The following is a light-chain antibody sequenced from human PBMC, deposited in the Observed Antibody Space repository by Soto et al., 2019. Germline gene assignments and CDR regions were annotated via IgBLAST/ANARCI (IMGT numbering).Light chain of an antibody. J-gene: IGKJ1*01. V-gene: IGKV3-15*01. CDR1: QSISSS. Sequence: EIVMTHSPATLSVSPGEIATLSCRASQSISSSKLAWYQQNPGQAPRLLMYGASNRATGIPARFSGSGSGTEFTLTISSLQSEDFAVYYCQQYDYWPRTLGQGTKVDIK. CDR2: GAS. CDR3: QQYDYWPRT.